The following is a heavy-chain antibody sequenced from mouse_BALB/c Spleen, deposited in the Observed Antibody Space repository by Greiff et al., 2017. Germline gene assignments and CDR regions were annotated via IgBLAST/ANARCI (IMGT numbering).Heavy chain of an antibody. J-gene: IGHJ2*01. CDR2: ISSGGST. CDR3: ARGDYEGYYFDY. CDR1: GFTFSSYA. V-gene: IGHV5-6-5*01. D-gene: IGHD2-4*01. Sequence: EVMLVESGGGLVKPGGSLKLSCAASGFTFSSYAMSWVRQTPEKRLEWVASISSGGSTYYPDSVKGRFTISRDNARNILYLQMSSLRSEDTAMYYCARGDYEGYYFDYWGQGTTLTVSS.